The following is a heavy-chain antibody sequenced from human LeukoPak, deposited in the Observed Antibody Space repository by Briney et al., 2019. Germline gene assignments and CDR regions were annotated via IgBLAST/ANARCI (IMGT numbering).Heavy chain of an antibody. CDR2: IKQDGGEK. V-gene: IGHV3-7*03. Sequence: GGSLRLSCAASGSTFIILWMIWVRQAPGKGREWVANIKQDGGEKYYVDSVKGRFTISRDNAKNSLYLQMNSLRAEDTAVYYCARDLYNSASKWGQGTLVTVSS. CDR1: GSTFIILW. CDR3: ARDLYNSASK. D-gene: IGHD6-25*01. J-gene: IGHJ4*02.